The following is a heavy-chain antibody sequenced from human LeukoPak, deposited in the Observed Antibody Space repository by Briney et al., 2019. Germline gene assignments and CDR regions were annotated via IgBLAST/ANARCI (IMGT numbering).Heavy chain of an antibody. CDR3: AKVGPQYCSTTSCYFDY. Sequence: GGSLRLSCAASGITFRSYGMHWVRQAPGKGLEWVAVISYDGSNKYYADSVKGRSTISRDNSKNTLYLQMNSLRAEDTAVYYCAKVGPQYCSTTSCYFDYWGQGTLVTVSS. V-gene: IGHV3-30*18. CDR2: ISYDGSNK. D-gene: IGHD2-2*01. CDR1: GITFRSYG. J-gene: IGHJ4*02.